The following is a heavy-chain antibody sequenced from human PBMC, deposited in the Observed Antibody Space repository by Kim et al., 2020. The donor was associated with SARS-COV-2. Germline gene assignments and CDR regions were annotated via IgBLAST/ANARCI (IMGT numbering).Heavy chain of an antibody. J-gene: IGHJ6*02. CDR1: GFTFSSYA. CDR3: ARDLAYYGSGSYMGWIGMDV. CDR2: ISYDGSNK. V-gene: IGHV3-30*04. Sequence: GGSLRLSCAASGFTFSSYAMHWVRQAPGKGLEWVAVISYDGSNKYYADSVKGRFTISRDNSKNTLYLQMNSLRAEDTAVYYCARDLAYYGSGSYMGWIGMDVWGQGTTVTVSS. D-gene: IGHD3-10*01.